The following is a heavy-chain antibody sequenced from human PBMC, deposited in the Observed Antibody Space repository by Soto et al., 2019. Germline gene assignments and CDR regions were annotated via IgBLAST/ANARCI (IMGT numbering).Heavy chain of an antibody. D-gene: IGHD1-1*01. CDR2: IYYTGNT. J-gene: IGHJ4*02. CDR3: ASGHDAYKVRY. Sequence: QVQLQESGPGLVKPSQTLSLTCTVSGGSISSGGTGSYWTWIRQLPGKGLEWIGYIYYTGNTYYTPSLKMRPTISIDTSENQFSLKLTSVTAADTAVYFCASGHDAYKVRYWGQGTLVTVSS. V-gene: IGHV4-31*03. CDR1: GGSISSGGTGSY.